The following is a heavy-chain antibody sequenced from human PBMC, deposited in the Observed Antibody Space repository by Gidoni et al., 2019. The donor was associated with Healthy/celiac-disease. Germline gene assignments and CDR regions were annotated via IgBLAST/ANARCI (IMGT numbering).Heavy chain of an antibody. V-gene: IGHV3-33*01. CDR3: ARGAGGYSGYDYWFDY. D-gene: IGHD5-12*01. CDR1: AFTFSSSG. Sequence: QVQLVESGGGVVQPGRSLRLSCSASAFTFSSSGMHWVSPAPGTGLEWVSVIWYDGSNKYYADSVKGRFTISRDNSKNTLYLQMNSLRAEDTAVYYCARGAGGYSGYDYWFDYWGQGTLVTVSS. CDR2: IWYDGSNK. J-gene: IGHJ4*02.